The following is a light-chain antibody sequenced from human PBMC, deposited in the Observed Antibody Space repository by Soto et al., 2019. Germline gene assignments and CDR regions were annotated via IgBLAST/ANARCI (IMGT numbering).Light chain of an antibody. Sequence: EIVMTQSPDTLSVSPGEGATLSCRVSQSIRSNLAWYQQRPGQAPRLLMFGASTRADGIPARFTGSGSGTEFTLTISSLQSEDFAVYYCQQYHIWPPWTSGQGTKVDI. J-gene: IGKJ1*01. CDR2: GAS. CDR3: QQYHIWPPWT. V-gene: IGKV3-15*01. CDR1: QSIRSN.